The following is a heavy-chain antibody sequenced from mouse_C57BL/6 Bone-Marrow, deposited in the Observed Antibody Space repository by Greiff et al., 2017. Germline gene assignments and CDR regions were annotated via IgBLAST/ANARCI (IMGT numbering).Heavy chain of an antibody. D-gene: IGHD1-1*01. CDR1: GFTFSDAW. CDR2: IRNKANNHAT. Sequence: EVKLMESGGGLVQPGGSMKLSCAASGFTFSDAWMDWVRQSPEKGLEWVAEIRNKANNHATYYAESVKGRFTISRDDSKSSVYLQMNSLRAEDTGIYYCTRARIYYYGSSFFDYWGQGTTLTVSS. V-gene: IGHV6-6*01. CDR3: TRARIYYYGSSFFDY. J-gene: IGHJ2*01.